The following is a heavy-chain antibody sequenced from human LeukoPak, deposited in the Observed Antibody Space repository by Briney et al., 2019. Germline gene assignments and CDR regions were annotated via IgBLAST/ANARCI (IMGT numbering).Heavy chain of an antibody. CDR1: GYSFTSYW. V-gene: IGHV5-51*01. D-gene: IGHD1-26*01. CDR3: AKPPVVGPTSPYYFDS. J-gene: IGHJ4*02. Sequence: GESLKISCKGSGYSFTSYWIGWVRQMPGKGLEWMGIIYPGDSDTRYSPSFQGQVTISVDKSISTAYLQWTSLKASDSAMYYCAKPPVVGPTSPYYFDSWGQGTLVTVSS. CDR2: IYPGDSDT.